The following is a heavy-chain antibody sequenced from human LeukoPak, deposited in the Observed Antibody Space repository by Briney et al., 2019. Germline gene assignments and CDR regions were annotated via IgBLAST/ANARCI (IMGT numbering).Heavy chain of an antibody. CDR3: ATEESGDPFDY. V-gene: IGHV4-39*01. CDR2: IFYGGST. D-gene: IGHD1-26*01. CDR1: GGSISSSSYY. Sequence: SETLSLTCTVSGGSISSSSYYWGWIRQPPGKGLEWIGNIFYGGSTYYNPSLKSRVTISVDTSKNQFSLKLSSVTAADTAVYYCATEESGDPFDYWGQGTLVTVSS. J-gene: IGHJ4*02.